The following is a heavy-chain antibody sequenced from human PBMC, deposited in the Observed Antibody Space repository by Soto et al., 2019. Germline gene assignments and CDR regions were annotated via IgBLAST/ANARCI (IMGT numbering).Heavy chain of an antibody. CDR1: GYTFTSYD. V-gene: IGHV1-8*01. CDR2: MNPNSGNT. J-gene: IGHJ4*02. D-gene: IGHD6-6*01. CDR3: AREDPTLVDY. Sequence: GASVKVSCKASGYTFTSYDINWVRQATGQGLEWMGWMNPNSGNTGYAQKLQGRVTMTRDTSTSTAYMELSSLRSDDTAVYYCAREDPTLVDYWGQGTLVTVSS.